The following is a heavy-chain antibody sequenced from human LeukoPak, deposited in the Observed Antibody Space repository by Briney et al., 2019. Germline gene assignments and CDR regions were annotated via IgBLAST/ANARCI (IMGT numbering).Heavy chain of an antibody. Sequence: SVKVSCKASGGTFSSYAISWVRQAPGHGLEWLGGLIPIFGTANYAQKFQGRVTITADESTSTAYMELSSLRSEDTAVYYCAKDLSWQQRGNEYFQHWGQGTLVTVSS. D-gene: IGHD6-13*01. CDR1: GGTFSSYA. CDR3: AKDLSWQQRGNEYFQH. CDR2: LIPIFGTA. J-gene: IGHJ1*01. V-gene: IGHV1-69*01.